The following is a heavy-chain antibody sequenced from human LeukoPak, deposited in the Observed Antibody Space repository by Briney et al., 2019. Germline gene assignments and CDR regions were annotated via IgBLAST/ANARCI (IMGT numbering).Heavy chain of an antibody. CDR2: IFYSGST. CDR3: ARDTGYLGSNYGMDV. Sequence: SETLSLTCTVSGGSISSSFYYWGWIRQPPGKGLEWIGYIFYSGSTNCNPSLKSRVTISVDTSKNQFSLNLSSVTAADTAIYYCARDTGYLGSNYGMDVWGQGTTVTVSS. CDR1: GGSISSSFYY. D-gene: IGHD3-22*01. J-gene: IGHJ6*02. V-gene: IGHV4-61*01.